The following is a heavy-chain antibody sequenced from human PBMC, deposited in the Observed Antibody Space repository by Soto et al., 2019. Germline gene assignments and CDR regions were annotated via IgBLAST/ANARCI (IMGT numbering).Heavy chain of an antibody. D-gene: IGHD6-19*01. Sequence: GGSLRLSCAASGFTFSSYGMHWVRQAPGKGLEWVAVIWYDGSNKYYADSVKGRFTIFRDNSKNTLYLQMNSLRAEDTAVYYCARGDSSGWYIYWGQGTLVTVSS. V-gene: IGHV3-33*01. CDR3: ARGDSSGWYIY. CDR2: IWYDGSNK. CDR1: GFTFSSYG. J-gene: IGHJ4*02.